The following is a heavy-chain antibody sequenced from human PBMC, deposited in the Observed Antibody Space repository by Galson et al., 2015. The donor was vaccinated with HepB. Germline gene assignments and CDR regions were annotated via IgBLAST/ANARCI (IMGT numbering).Heavy chain of an antibody. CDR2: IWYDGSNK. CDR1: GFMFSRYG. Sequence: SLRLSCAASGFMFSRYGMHWVRQAPGKGLEWVAVIWYDGSNKYYADSVKGRFTISRDNSKNTLYLQMNSLRVEDTAVYYCAREGPYASSCMEHWGQGTLVTVSS. V-gene: IGHV3-33*01. D-gene: IGHD1-1*01. J-gene: IGHJ4*02. CDR3: AREGPYASSCMEH.